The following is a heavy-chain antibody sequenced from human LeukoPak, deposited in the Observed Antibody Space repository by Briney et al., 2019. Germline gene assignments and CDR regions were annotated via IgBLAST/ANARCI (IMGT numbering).Heavy chain of an antibody. J-gene: IGHJ5*02. CDR3: VADPRGIGSNWFDP. Sequence: SVKVSCKASGFTFTSSAMQWVRQARGQRLEWIGWIVVGSGNTNYAQKFQERVTITRDMSTSTAYMELSSPRSEDTAVYYCVADPRGIGSNWFDPWGQGTLVTVSS. CDR1: GFTFTSSA. CDR2: IVVGSGNT. V-gene: IGHV1-58*02. D-gene: IGHD3-10*01.